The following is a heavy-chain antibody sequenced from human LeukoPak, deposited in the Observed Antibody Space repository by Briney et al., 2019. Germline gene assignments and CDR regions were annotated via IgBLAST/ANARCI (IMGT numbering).Heavy chain of an antibody. CDR3: ARHDVTMVRGVAYFDY. CDR1: GGSISSYY. Sequence: SETLSLTCTVSGGSISSYYWSWIRQPPGKGLEWIGYIYYSGSANYNPSLKSRVTISVDTSKNQFSLKLSSVTAADTAVYYCARHDVTMVRGVAYFDYWGQGTLVTVSS. V-gene: IGHV4-59*08. CDR2: IYYSGSA. J-gene: IGHJ4*02. D-gene: IGHD3-10*01.